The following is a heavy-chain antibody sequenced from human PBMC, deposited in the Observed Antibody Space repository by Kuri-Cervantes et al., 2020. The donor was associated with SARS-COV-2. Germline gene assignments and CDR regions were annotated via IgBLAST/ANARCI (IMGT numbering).Heavy chain of an antibody. CDR1: GFTFSSHA. CDR3: ARDRIAAAGAFDY. J-gene: IGHJ4*02. D-gene: IGHD6-13*01. Sequence: GGSLRLSCAASGFTFSSHAMHWVRQAPGKGREWVAVITSDGSNKYYADSVEGRFTISRDNSNSTLYLQMNSLRAEDTAVYYCARDRIAAAGAFDYWGQGTLVTVSS. V-gene: IGHV3-30-3*01. CDR2: ITSDGSNK.